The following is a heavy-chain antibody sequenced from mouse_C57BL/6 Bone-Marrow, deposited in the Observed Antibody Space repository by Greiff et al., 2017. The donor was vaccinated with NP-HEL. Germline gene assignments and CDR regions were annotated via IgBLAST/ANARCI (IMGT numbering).Heavy chain of an antibody. CDR3: ARWDYGSLDV. D-gene: IGHD1-1*01. Sequence: VQLQQPGAELVKPGASVKMSCKASGYTFTSYWITWVKQRPGQGLEWIGDIYPGSGSTNYNEKFKSKATLTVDKSSSIAYMQLSSLTSEDSAVYYCARWDYGSLDVWGTGTTVTVSS. J-gene: IGHJ1*03. CDR1: GYTFTSYW. V-gene: IGHV1-55*01. CDR2: IYPGSGST.